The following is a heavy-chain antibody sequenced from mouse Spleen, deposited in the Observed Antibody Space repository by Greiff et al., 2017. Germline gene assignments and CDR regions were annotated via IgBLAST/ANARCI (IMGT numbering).Heavy chain of an antibody. CDR3: AYYGDYEGYAMDY. V-gene: IGHV1-81*01. CDR2: IYPRSGNT. J-gene: IGHJ4*01. Sequence: VMLVESGAELARPGASVKLSCKASGYTFTSYGISWVKQRTGQGLEWIGEIYPRSGNTYYNEKFKGKATLTADKSSSTAYMELRSLTSEDSAVYFCAYYGDYEGYAMDYWGQGTSVTVSS. D-gene: IGHD2-13*01. CDR1: GYTFTSYG.